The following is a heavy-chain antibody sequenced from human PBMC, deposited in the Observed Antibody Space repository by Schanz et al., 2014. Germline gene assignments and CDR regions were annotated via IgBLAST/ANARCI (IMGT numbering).Heavy chain of an antibody. Sequence: VQLLESGGRLVQPGGSLRLSCTVSGFTVNNYAMTWIRQAPGKGLEWVSDISDSGDSTHYADSVKGRFTISRDNAKNSLFLQMNSLSAEDTAVYYCAKVAPAATYLDSWGLGTLVTVSS. V-gene: IGHV3-11*01. CDR2: ISDSGDST. CDR3: AKVAPAATYLDS. CDR1: GFTVNNYA. D-gene: IGHD2-2*01. J-gene: IGHJ4*02.